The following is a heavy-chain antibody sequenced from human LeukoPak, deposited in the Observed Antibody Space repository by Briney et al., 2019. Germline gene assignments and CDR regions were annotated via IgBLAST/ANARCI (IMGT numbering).Heavy chain of an antibody. CDR2: ISSSGSTI. V-gene: IGHV3-11*01. Sequence: GGSLRLSCAASGFTFSDYYMSWISQAPGKGLEWVSYISSSGSTIYYADSVKGRFTISRDNAKNSLYLQMNSLRAEDTAVYYCARDLGWNTFEVRFDPWGQGTLVTVSS. CDR3: ARDLGWNTFEVRFDP. D-gene: IGHD1-1*01. J-gene: IGHJ5*02. CDR1: GFTFSDYY.